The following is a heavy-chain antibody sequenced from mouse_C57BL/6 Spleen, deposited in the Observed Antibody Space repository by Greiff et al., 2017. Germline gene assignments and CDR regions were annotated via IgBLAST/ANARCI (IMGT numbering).Heavy chain of an antibody. V-gene: IGHV1-4*01. CDR2: INPSSGYT. CDR1: GYTFTSYT. J-gene: IGHJ3*01. Sequence: QVQLQQSGAELARPGASVKMSCKASGYTFTSYTMHWVKQRPGQGLEWIGYINPSSGYTKYNQKFKDKATLTADKSSSTAYMQLSSLTSEDSAVYYCALTGTAWFAYWGQGTLVTVSA. D-gene: IGHD4-1*01. CDR3: ALTGTAWFAY.